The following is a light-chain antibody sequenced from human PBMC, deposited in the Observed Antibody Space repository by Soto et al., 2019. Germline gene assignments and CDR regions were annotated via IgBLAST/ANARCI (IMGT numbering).Light chain of an antibody. CDR1: QNVNNN. CDR2: GAS. J-gene: IGKJ2*01. CDR3: QQYTDWPPMYT. V-gene: IGKV3-15*01. Sequence: EVVMTQSPATLPVSPGDRATLSCRASQNVNNNLAWYQQRPGQAPRLLVYGASTRATGIPARFSASGSGTEFTLTISIVQSEDLVVYYCQQYTDWPPMYTFGQGSKLEIK.